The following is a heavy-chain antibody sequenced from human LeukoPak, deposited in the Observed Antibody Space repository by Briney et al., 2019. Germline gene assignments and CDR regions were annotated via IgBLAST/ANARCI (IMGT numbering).Heavy chain of an antibody. CDR1: GFTFSSYA. D-gene: IGHD1-26*01. J-gene: IGHJ4*02. Sequence: PGGSLRLSCAASGFTFSSYAMSWVRQAPGKGLEWVSGINWNGGSTGYADSVKGRFTISRDNAKNSLYLQMNSLRAEDTALYHCARVDGGSYYRYFDYWGQGTLVTVSS. CDR2: INWNGGST. CDR3: ARVDGGSYYRYFDY. V-gene: IGHV3-20*01.